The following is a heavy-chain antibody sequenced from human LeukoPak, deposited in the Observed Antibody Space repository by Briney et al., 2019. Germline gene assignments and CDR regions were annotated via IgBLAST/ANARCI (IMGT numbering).Heavy chain of an antibody. CDR3: ARGMGIAAAGIDY. V-gene: IGHV4-34*01. J-gene: IGHJ4*02. Sequence: SETLSLTCAVYGGSFSGYYWSWIRQPPGKGLEWIGEINHSGSTNYNPSLKSRVTISVDTSKNQFSLKLSSVTAADTAVYYCARGMGIAAAGIDYWGQGTLVTVSS. CDR1: GGSFSGYY. CDR2: INHSGST. D-gene: IGHD6-13*01.